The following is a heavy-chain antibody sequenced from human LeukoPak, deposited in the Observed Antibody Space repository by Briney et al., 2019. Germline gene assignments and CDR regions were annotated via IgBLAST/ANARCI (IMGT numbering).Heavy chain of an antibody. CDR3: ARVSCTNGVCWAIDY. V-gene: IGHV4-59*01. Sequence: QASETLSLTCTVSGGSISSYYWSWIRQPPGKGLEWIGYIYYSGSTNYNPSLKSRVTISVDTSKNQFSLKLSSVTAADTAVYYCARVSCTNGVCWAIDYWGQGTLVTVSS. J-gene: IGHJ4*02. CDR1: GGSISSYY. CDR2: IYYSGST. D-gene: IGHD2-8*01.